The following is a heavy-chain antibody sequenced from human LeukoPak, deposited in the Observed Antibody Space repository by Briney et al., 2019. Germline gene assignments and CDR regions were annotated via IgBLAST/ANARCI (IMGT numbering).Heavy chain of an antibody. V-gene: IGHV5-51*01. CDR1: GYIFSSYW. J-gene: IGHJ3*02. CDR3: ARRSDAFDI. CDR2: IYAGDSET. Sequence: GAALEISWEGAGYIFSSYWIGWARQLPGKGLEWMGFIYAGDSETRYSPSCQGEVTISADKSISTSYLQWSSLKASETAMYYCARRSDAFDIWGQGTMVTVSS.